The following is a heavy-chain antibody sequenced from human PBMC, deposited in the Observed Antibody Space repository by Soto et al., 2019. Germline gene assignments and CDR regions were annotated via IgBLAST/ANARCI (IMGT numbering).Heavy chain of an antibody. V-gene: IGHV3-23*01. CDR3: ATEPYDSGGFYFDS. Sequence: GGSLRLSCVAPDFSFTHHAMTWVRLPPGKGLQWVAALSHDGGNIYYRDSVRGRFTISRDSSKNTVYLQMDSLRAEDTAVFYCATEPYDSGGFYFDSWGQGTLVTVSS. CDR1: DFSFTHHA. CDR2: LSHDGGNI. J-gene: IGHJ4*02. D-gene: IGHD3-22*01.